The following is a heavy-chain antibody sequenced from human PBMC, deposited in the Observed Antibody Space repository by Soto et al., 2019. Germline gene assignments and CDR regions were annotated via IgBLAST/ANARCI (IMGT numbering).Heavy chain of an antibody. D-gene: IGHD3-3*01. V-gene: IGHV4-34*01. CDR1: GFSFRSYE. Sequence: GSLRLSCEGSGFSFRSYEMNWVRQSPGKGLEWIGEITHGGSTTYSPSLKSRVTMSLDTSKNQFSLNMTSMTAADTAVYYCARGRLFLTTSGLAITYFDYWGQGTLVTVSS. CDR2: ITHGGST. J-gene: IGHJ4*02. CDR3: ARGRLFLTTSGLAITYFDY.